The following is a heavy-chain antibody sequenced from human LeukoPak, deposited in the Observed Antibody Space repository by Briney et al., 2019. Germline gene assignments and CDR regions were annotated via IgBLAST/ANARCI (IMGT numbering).Heavy chain of an antibody. J-gene: IGHJ6*02. Sequence: GASVKVSCKVSGYTLTELSMHWVRQAPGKGLEWMGGFDPEDGETIYAQKFQGRVTMTEDTSTDTAYMELSSLRSEDTAVYYCATDSHPSTILAAAGTFSYYYYGMDVWGQGTTVTVSS. V-gene: IGHV1-24*01. CDR1: GYTLTELS. CDR2: FDPEDGET. CDR3: ATDSHPSTILAAAGTFSYYYYGMDV. D-gene: IGHD6-13*01.